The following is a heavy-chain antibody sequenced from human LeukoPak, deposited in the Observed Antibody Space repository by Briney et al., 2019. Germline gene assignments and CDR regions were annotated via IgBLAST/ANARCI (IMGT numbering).Heavy chain of an antibody. V-gene: IGHV4-34*01. CDR1: GGSFGGYY. CDR3: ARGGGSGSYYEFDY. D-gene: IGHD3-10*01. J-gene: IGHJ4*02. CDR2: INHSGST. Sequence: PSETLSLTCAVYGGSFGGYYWSWIRQPPGKGLEWIGEINHSGSTNYNPSLKSRVTISVDTSKNQFSLKLSSVTAADTAVYYCARGGGSGSYYEFDYWGQGTLVTVSS.